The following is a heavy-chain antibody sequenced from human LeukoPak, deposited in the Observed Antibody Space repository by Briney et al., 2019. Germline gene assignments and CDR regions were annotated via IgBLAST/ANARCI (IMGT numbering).Heavy chain of an antibody. V-gene: IGHV1-18*04. D-gene: IGHD5-12*01. CDR3: TRDLGQWLLQGIFFDY. J-gene: IGHJ4*02. CDR2: ISAYNGNT. Sequence: PGASVKVSCKASGYTFTGYYMHWVRQAPGQGLEWMGWISAYNGNTNYAQKFQGRVTMTTDTSTSTAYMELRSLRSDDTAVYYCTRDLGQWLLQGIFFDYWGQGTLVTVSS. CDR1: GYTFTGYY.